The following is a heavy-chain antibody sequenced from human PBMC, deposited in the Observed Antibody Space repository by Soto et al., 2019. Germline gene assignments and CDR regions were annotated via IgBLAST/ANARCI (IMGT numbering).Heavy chain of an antibody. CDR3: ARDLGGYQYYYYYYGMDV. D-gene: IGHD3-22*01. V-gene: IGHV1-69*13. J-gene: IGHJ6*02. CDR1: GGTFSSYS. CDR2: IIPIFGTA. Sequence: ASVKVSCKASGGTFSSYSISWVLQAPGQGLEWMGGIIPIFGTANYAQKFQGRVTITADESTSTAYMELSSLRSEDTAVYYCARDLGGYQYYYYYYGMDVWGQGTTVTVSS.